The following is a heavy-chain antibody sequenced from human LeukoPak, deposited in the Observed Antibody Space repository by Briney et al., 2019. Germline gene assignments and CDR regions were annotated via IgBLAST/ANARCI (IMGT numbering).Heavy chain of an antibody. J-gene: IGHJ4*02. CDR2: ISYDGSNK. V-gene: IGHV3-30*03. CDR3: ARIAARTVDY. CDR1: RFTFSNYV. D-gene: IGHD6-6*01. Sequence: PGRSLRLSCAASRFTFSNYVMHWVRQAPGKGLEWVAVISYDGSNKYYADSVKGRFTISRDNSKNTLYLQMNSLRAEDTAVYYCARIAARTVDYWGQGTLVTVSS.